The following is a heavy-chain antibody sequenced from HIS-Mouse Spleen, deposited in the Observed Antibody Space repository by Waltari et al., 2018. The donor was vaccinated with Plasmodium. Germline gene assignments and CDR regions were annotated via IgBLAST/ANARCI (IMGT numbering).Heavy chain of an antibody. Sequence: QLQLQESGPGLVKPSETLSLTCPVSVGSISSSSYCWGWIRQPPGTGLVWIGCIYYSGSTYYNPSLKSRVTISVDTSKNQFSLKLSAVTAADTAVYYCASLPRVEEVTTPFYYYYYGMDVWGQGTTVTVSS. D-gene: IGHD4-4*01. J-gene: IGHJ6*02. CDR3: ASLPRVEEVTTPFYYYYYGMDV. V-gene: IGHV4-39*01. CDR1: VGSISSSSYC. CDR2: IYYSGST.